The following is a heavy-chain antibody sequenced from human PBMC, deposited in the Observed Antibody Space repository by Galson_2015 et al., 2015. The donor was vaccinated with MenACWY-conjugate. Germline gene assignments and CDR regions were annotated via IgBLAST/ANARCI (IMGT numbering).Heavy chain of an antibody. CDR3: ASSEIVAS. Sequence: SLRLSCAASGFTFSSYWMHWVRHLPGKGLVWVSRISGDASSSYYADSVRGRFTISSDTAKNTLYLQMSSLKVEDSAVYYCASSEIVASWGRGALVTVSS. CDR1: GFTFSSYW. V-gene: IGHV3-74*01. J-gene: IGHJ5*02. CDR2: ISGDASSS. D-gene: IGHD2-21*01.